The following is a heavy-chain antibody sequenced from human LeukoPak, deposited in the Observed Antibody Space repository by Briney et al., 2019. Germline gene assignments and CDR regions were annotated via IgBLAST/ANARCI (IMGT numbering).Heavy chain of an antibody. V-gene: IGHV4-34*01. J-gene: IGHJ4*02. D-gene: IGHD3-10*01. CDR3: ARGTGYYGSGSYPDY. CDR1: GGSFSGYY. CDR2: INHSGST. Sequence: SETLSLTCAVYGGSFSGYYWSWIRQPPGKGLEWIGEINHSGSTNYNPSLKSRVTISVDTSKNQFSLKLSSVTAADTAVYYCARGTGYYGSGSYPDYWGQGTLVTVSP.